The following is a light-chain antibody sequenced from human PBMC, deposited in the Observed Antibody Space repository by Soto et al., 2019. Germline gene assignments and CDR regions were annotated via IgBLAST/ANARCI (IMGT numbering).Light chain of an antibody. V-gene: IGKV3-20*01. CDR2: GAS. CDR3: QQLGASPYT. CDR1: RGVGSTY. J-gene: IGKJ2*01. Sequence: EIVLTQSPATLTLSPGERATLSCRASRGVGSTYLAWYQHRPGQAPRLLIFGASTRSTGIPDRFSGSGSGPDFTRTISRVEPEDFAVYYCQQLGASPYTFGQGTKLQIK.